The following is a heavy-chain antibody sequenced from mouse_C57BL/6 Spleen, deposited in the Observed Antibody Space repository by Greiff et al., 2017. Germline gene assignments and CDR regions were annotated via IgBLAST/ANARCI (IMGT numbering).Heavy chain of an antibody. J-gene: IGHJ4*01. V-gene: IGHV1-47*01. Sequence: QVQLKESGAELVKPGASVKMSCKASGYTFTTYPIEWMKQNHGKSLEWIGNFHPYNDDTKYNEKFKGKATLTVEKSSSTVYLELSRLTSGDSAVYYCARGGYGGGYYAMDYWGQGTSVTVSS. CDR1: GYTFTTYP. D-gene: IGHD2-2*01. CDR2: FHPYNDDT. CDR3: ARGGYGGGYYAMDY.